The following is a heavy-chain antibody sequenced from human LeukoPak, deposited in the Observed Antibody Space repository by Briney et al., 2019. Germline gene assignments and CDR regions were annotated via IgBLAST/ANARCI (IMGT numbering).Heavy chain of an antibody. V-gene: IGHV4-59*01. D-gene: IGHD3-22*01. CDR2: IYYSGST. CDR3: ARHRGSGYPYFDY. Sequence: SETLSLTCTVSGGSINNYYWSWIRQPPGKGLEWIGYIYYSGSTNYNPSLKSRVTIPVDTTKNHFSLKLSSLTAADTAVYYCARHRGSGYPYFDYWGQGTLVTVSS. CDR1: GGSINNYY. J-gene: IGHJ4*02.